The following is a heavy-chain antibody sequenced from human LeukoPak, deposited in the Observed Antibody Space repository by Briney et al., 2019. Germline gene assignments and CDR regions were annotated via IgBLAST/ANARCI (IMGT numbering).Heavy chain of an antibody. J-gene: IGHJ3*02. Sequence: SETLSLTCTVSGGSVSSGSYHWSWIRQPPGKGPEWIGYVYYSGNTNYNPSLKSRVTISVDTSKNQFSLKLSSVTAADTAVYYCTRDVYHYDSSGYHIPYVDAFDIWGQGTMVTVSS. CDR3: TRDVYHYDSSGYHIPYVDAFDI. CDR1: GGSVSSGSYH. V-gene: IGHV4-61*01. D-gene: IGHD3-22*01. CDR2: VYYSGNT.